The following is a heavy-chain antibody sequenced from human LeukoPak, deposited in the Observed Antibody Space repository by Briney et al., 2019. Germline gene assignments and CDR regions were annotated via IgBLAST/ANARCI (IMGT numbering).Heavy chain of an antibody. CDR2: IYPGDSDT. D-gene: IGHD3-22*01. CDR1: GYIFTTYW. CDR3: ARTLYYDSSGYRPDY. Sequence: GESLKISCKTSGYIFTTYWIGWVRRMAGKGLEWMGIIYPGDSDTRYSPSFQGQVTISADKSINTAYLQWSSLKASDTAMYYCARTLYYDSSGYRPDYWGQGTQVTVSS. V-gene: IGHV5-51*01. J-gene: IGHJ4*02.